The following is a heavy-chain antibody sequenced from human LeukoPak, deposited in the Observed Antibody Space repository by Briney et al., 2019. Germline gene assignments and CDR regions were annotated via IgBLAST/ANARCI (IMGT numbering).Heavy chain of an antibody. CDR3: ARGPYYDILTGYWSWFDP. J-gene: IGHJ5*02. D-gene: IGHD3-9*01. Sequence: SETLSLTCTVSGGSISSYYWSWIRQPPGKGLEWIGYIYYCGSTNYNPSLKSRVTISVDTSKNQFSLKLSSVTAADTAVYYCARGPYYDILTGYWSWFDPWGQGTLVTVSS. CDR2: IYYCGST. V-gene: IGHV4-59*01. CDR1: GGSISSYY.